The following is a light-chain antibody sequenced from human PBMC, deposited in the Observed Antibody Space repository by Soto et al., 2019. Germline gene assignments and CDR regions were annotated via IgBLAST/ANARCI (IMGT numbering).Light chain of an antibody. CDR1: QSVSNN. Sequence: EIVMTQSPATLSVSPGERATLSCRASQSVSNNLAWYQRKPGQAPRLLIYHASTRATGIPARFSGSGSGTEFTRTISSLQSEEFAVYYCQQYKKWPLTFGGGTKVEIK. CDR3: QQYKKWPLT. J-gene: IGKJ4*01. CDR2: HAS. V-gene: IGKV3-15*01.